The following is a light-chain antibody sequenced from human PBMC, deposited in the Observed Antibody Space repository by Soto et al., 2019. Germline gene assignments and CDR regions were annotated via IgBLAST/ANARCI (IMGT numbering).Light chain of an antibody. CDR2: WAS. CDR1: QSVLYSSNNKNY. J-gene: IGKJ2*01. V-gene: IGKV4-1*01. CDR3: QQYYSTPLYT. Sequence: DIVMTQSPDSLAVSLGERATINCKSSQSVLYSSNNKNYLAWYQQKPGQPPKLRIYWASTRESGVPDRFSGNGSGTDFTLTISSLKAEDVAVYYCQQYYSTPLYTFGQRTKLEIK.